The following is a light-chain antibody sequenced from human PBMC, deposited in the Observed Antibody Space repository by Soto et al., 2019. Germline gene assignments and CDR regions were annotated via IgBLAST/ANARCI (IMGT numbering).Light chain of an antibody. CDR1: QIVTSS. J-gene: IGKJ2*01. V-gene: IGKV3-11*01. CDR2: DTF. Sequence: EIVLTQSPATLSLSPGTGATLSCRASQIVTSSLAWYQQRPGQAPRLLIYDTFTRATGIPAKFSAKGAGTDFTIPISSLEPEDSAVYFCQLRSDWPPTYTFGQGTKLE. CDR3: QLRSDWPPTYT.